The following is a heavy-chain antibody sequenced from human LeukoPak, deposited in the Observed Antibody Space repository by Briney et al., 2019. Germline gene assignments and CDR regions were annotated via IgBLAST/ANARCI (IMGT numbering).Heavy chain of an antibody. Sequence: GASVKVSCKASGYTFTGYYMHWVRQAPGQGLEWMGWINPNSGGTNYAQKFQGRVTMTRDTSISTAYMELSRLRSDDTAVYYCARAEISGYCSGGSCYSGNCFDPGGQGTRVTVSS. CDR3: ARAEISGYCSGGSCYSGNCFDP. J-gene: IGHJ5*02. D-gene: IGHD2-15*01. CDR1: GYTFTGYY. V-gene: IGHV1-2*02. CDR2: INPNSGGT.